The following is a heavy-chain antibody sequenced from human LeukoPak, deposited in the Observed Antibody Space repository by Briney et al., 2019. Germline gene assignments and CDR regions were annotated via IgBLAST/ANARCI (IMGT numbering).Heavy chain of an antibody. Sequence: SETLSLTCAVSGDSITNNHWSWIRQPPGKGLEWTGHISDTGSTNYNPSLKSRLTISVDTSKNHFSLTLTSVTAADTALYYCARHIFSDGSPFDSWGQGTLVTVSS. CDR1: GDSITNNH. CDR3: ARHIFSDGSPFDS. J-gene: IGHJ4*02. V-gene: IGHV4-59*08. D-gene: IGHD3-3*02. CDR2: ISDTGST.